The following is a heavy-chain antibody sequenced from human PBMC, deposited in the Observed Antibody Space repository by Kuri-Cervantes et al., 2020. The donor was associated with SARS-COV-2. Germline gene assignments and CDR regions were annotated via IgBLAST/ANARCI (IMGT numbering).Heavy chain of an antibody. CDR1: GGTFSSYA. J-gene: IGHJ6*03. D-gene: IGHD5-24*01. CDR3: ASSEMATILRRNENYYYYMDV. Sequence: SVKVSCKASGGTFSSYAISWVRQAPGQGLEWMGGIIPILGTANYAQKFQGRVTITADESTSTAYMELSSLRSEDTAVYYCASSEMATILRRNENYYYYMDVWGKGTTVTVSS. CDR2: IIPILGTA. V-gene: IGHV1-69*13.